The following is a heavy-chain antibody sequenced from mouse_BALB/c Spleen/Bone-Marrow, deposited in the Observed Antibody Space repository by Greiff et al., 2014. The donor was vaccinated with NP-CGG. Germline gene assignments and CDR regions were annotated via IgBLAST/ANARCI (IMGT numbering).Heavy chain of an antibody. CDR3: ARSNYVGYYAMDY. CDR2: ISSDSSTI. V-gene: IGHV5-17*02. Sequence: VQLKESGGGLVQPGGSRKLSCAASGFTFSSFGIHWVRQAPEKGLEWVAYISSDSSTIYYADTVKGRFTISRDNSKNTLFLQMTSLRSEDTAMYYCARSNYVGYYAMDYWGQGTSVTVSS. D-gene: IGHD1-1*01. J-gene: IGHJ4*01. CDR1: GFTFSSFG.